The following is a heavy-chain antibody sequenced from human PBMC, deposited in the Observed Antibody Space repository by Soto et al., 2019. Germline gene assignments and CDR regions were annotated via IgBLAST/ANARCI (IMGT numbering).Heavy chain of an antibody. CDR3: ARDYCSSTSCYPPAYYYGMDV. Sequence: QVQLVQSGAEVKKPGASVKVSCKASGYTFTSYGISWVRQAPGQGLEWMGWIIPIFGTANYAQKFQGRVTITADKSTSTAYMELSSLRSEDTAVYYCARDYCSSTSCYPPAYYYGMDVWGQGTTVTVSS. V-gene: IGHV1-69*06. CDR2: IIPIFGTA. CDR1: GYTFTSYG. J-gene: IGHJ6*02. D-gene: IGHD2-2*01.